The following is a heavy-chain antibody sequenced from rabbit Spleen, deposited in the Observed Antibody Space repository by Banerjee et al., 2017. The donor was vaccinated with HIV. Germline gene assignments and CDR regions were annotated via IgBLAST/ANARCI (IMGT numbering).Heavy chain of an antibody. CDR2: IYADSSGST. CDR3: ARVDHGNNDWFTRLDL. Sequence: QEQLVESGGGLVQPEGSLTLTCTASGFSFSSSYYMCWVRQAPGKGLDWIACIYADSSGSTYYASWAKGRFTISKTSSTTVTLQMTSLTAADTATYFCARVDHGNNDWFTRLDLWGPGTLVTVS. CDR1: GFSFSSSYY. J-gene: IGHJ6*01. D-gene: IGHD3-1*01. V-gene: IGHV1S45*01.